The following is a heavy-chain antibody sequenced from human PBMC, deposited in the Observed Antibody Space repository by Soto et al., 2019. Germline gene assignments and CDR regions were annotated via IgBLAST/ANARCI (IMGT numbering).Heavy chain of an antibody. CDR2: ISSGSDYI. J-gene: IGHJ3*01. CDR1: GFTFSSYS. Sequence: EVQLVESGGGLVKPGGSLRLSYAASGFTFSSYSMNWVRQAPGKGLEWVSSISSGSDYIFYADSVKGRFTISRDNAKNSLFLQMNSLTAEDTAVYYCARSPVGDAFNVWGQGTVVTVSS. V-gene: IGHV3-21*01. CDR3: ARSPVGDAFNV.